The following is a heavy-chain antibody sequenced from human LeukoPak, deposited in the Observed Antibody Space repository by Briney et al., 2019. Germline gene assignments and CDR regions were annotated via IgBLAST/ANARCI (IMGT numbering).Heavy chain of an antibody. Sequence: PAETLSLTCTVSGGSISSGSYYWSWILQPAGKGLEWIGRIYTSGSTNYNPSLKSRVTMSVDTSKNQFSLKLSSVTAADTAVYYCARQYSDILTGYHRGELYWYFDLWGRGTLVTVSS. CDR2: IYTSGST. CDR3: ARQYSDILTGYHRGELYWYFDL. J-gene: IGHJ2*01. CDR1: GGSISSGSYY. D-gene: IGHD3-9*01. V-gene: IGHV4-61*02.